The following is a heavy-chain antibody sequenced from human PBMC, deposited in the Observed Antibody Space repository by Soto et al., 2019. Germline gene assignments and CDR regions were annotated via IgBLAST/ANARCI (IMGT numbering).Heavy chain of an antibody. CDR1: GFTFSDYY. CDR3: ARDPPGWQQQLRPEYFQH. J-gene: IGHJ1*01. Sequence: AGGSLRLSCAASGFTFSDYYMSWIRQAPGKGLEWVSYISSSGSTIYYADSVKGRFTISRDNAKNSLYLQMNSLRAEDTAVYYCARDPPGWQQQLRPEYFQHWGQGTLVTVSS. CDR2: ISSSGSTI. V-gene: IGHV3-11*01. D-gene: IGHD6-13*01.